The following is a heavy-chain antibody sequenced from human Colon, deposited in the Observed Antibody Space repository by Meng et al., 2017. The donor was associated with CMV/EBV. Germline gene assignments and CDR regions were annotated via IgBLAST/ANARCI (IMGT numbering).Heavy chain of an antibody. CDR3: ARGRFFDH. Sequence: GESLKISCVASGYTFSSYDMNWVRQAPGKGLEWVSTIAAITSSSDYISHGDSVKGRFTISRDNAKSSLFLQLDSLRAEDTAVYYCARGRFFDHWGQGTLVTVSS. CDR1: GYTFSSYD. D-gene: IGHD5-24*01. J-gene: IGHJ4*02. V-gene: IGHV3-21*01. CDR2: IAAITSSSDYI.